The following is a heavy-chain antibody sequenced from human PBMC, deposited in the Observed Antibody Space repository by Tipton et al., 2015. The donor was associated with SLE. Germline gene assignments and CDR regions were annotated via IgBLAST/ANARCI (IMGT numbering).Heavy chain of an antibody. CDR3: ARGCDWGSMWDYFDY. V-gene: IGHV4-30-2*01. J-gene: IGHJ4*02. CDR1: GGSISRGGYS. CDR2: IYQSGST. D-gene: IGHD7-27*01. Sequence: TLSLTCTVSGGSISRGGYSWSWIRQPPGRGLEWIGYIYQSGSTYYNPSLESRLTISLDRSQNQFSLKLSSVTAADTAIYYCARGCDWGSMWDYFDYWGQGTLVTVSS.